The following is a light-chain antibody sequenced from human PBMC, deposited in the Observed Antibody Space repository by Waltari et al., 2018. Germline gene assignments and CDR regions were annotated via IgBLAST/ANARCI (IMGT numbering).Light chain of an antibody. Sequence: QTALTQPASVSGSPGQSITLSCAGATNNIGTYNLDPWYQQHPDKAPKLIIFEGVKRPSGVSNRFSGSKSGNTASLTISGLQTEDEADYYCCSYRGNSTFVFGGGTKLTVL. CDR1: TNNIGTYNL. J-gene: IGLJ2*01. V-gene: IGLV2-23*03. CDR3: CSYRGNSTFV. CDR2: EGV.